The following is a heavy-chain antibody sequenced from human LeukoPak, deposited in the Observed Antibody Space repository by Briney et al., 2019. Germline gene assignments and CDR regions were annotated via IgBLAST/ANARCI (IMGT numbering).Heavy chain of an antibody. CDR3: AKVVTMVRGVIPPNFDY. J-gene: IGHJ4*02. Sequence: GGSLRLSCAASGFTFSTSWMTWVRQAPGKGLEWVSAISGSGGSTYYADSVKGRFTISRDNSKNTLYLQMNSLRAEDTAVYYCAKVVTMVRGVIPPNFDYWGQGTLVTVSS. CDR1: GFTFSTSW. D-gene: IGHD3-10*01. CDR2: ISGSGGST. V-gene: IGHV3-23*01.